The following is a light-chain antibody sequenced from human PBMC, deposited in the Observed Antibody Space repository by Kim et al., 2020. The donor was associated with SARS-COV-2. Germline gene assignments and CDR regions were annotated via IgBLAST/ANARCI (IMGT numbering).Light chain of an antibody. J-gene: IGLJ3*02. V-gene: IGLV2-14*03. CDR2: DVS. CDR1: SSDVDGYTY. CDR3: SSYTSSSTWV. Sequence: GQSITISCTGTSSDVDGYTYVSWYQQHPGKAPKLMIYDVSNRPSGVSNRFSGSKSGNTDSLTIYGLQAEDEADYYCSSYTSSSTWVFGGGTQLPVL.